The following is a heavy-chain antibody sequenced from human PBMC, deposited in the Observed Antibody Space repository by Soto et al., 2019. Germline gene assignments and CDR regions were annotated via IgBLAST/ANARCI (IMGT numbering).Heavy chain of an antibody. CDR1: GFTFNTYA. J-gene: IGHJ5*01. V-gene: IGHV3-23*01. CDR2: IRSSGDTT. Sequence: PGGSLRLSCAASGFTFNTYAMNWVRQAPGKGLEWVSAIRSSGDTTYYADSVKGRFTIFRDNSKNTLYLQMNSLRVEDTAVYYCAKPLGELLTSNWFDSWGQGTLVTVS. CDR3: AKPLGELLTSNWFDS. D-gene: IGHD1-26*01.